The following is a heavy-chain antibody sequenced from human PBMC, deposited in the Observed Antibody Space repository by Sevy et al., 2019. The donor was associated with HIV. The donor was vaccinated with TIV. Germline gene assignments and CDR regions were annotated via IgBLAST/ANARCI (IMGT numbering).Heavy chain of an antibody. Sequence: GGSLRLSCAASGFTFSSYWMSWVRQAPGKGLEWVANIKQDGSEKYYVDSVKGRFTISRDNAKNSLYLQMNSLRAEDTAVYYCARDMADTAMVYDAFDIWGQGTMVTVSS. CDR3: ARDMADTAMVYDAFDI. J-gene: IGHJ3*02. CDR1: GFTFSSYW. CDR2: IKQDGSEK. V-gene: IGHV3-7*03. D-gene: IGHD5-18*01.